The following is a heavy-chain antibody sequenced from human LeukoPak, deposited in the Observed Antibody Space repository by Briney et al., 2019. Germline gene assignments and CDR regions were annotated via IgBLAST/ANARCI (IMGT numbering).Heavy chain of an antibody. CDR3: ARLSDPQASSGYYAIY. D-gene: IGHD3-22*01. Sequence: SETLSLTCAVYGGSFSGYYWSWIRQPPGKGLEWIGEINHSGSTNYNPSLKSRVTISVDTSKNQFSLKLSSVTAADTAVYYCARLSDPQASSGYYAIYWGQGTLVTVSS. J-gene: IGHJ4*02. V-gene: IGHV4-34*01. CDR1: GGSFSGYY. CDR2: INHSGST.